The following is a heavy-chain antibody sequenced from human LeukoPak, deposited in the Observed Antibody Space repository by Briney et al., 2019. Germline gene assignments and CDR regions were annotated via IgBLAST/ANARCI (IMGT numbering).Heavy chain of an antibody. Sequence: PGGSLRLSCAASGFTFSSYAMSWVRQAPGKGLEWVSVLYAGGITYYGDSVKGRFSISRDNSKNTVYLQMNTMRPEDTAVYFCAVTASGNYFHYWGQGTGVTVSS. V-gene: IGHV3-66*02. CDR3: AVTASGNYFHY. D-gene: IGHD3-10*01. CDR2: LYAGGIT. CDR1: GFTFSSYA. J-gene: IGHJ4*02.